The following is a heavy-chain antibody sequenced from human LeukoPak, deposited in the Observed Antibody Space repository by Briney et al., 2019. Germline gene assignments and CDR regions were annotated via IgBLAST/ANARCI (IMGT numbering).Heavy chain of an antibody. V-gene: IGHV4-39*01. CDR3: ARGPALEPNCGGDCSPIYYFDY. CDR2: IYDSGST. D-gene: IGHD2-21*02. CDR1: GGSIRSSYYY. J-gene: IGHJ4*02. Sequence: PSETLSLTCTVSGGSIRSSYYYWGWIRQPPGKGLEWIGSIYDSGSTYYNPSLKSRVTISVDTSKNQFSLKLNSVTAADTAVYYCARGPALEPNCGGDCSPIYYFDYWGQGTLVTVSS.